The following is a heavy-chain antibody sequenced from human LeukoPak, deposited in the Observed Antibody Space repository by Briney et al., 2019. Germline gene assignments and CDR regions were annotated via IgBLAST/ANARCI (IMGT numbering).Heavy chain of an antibody. CDR3: ASLARRDGYDFDY. D-gene: IGHD5-24*01. CDR1: GGSFSSYY. Sequence: SETLSLTCAVYGGSFSSYYWSWIRQPPGKGLEWIGYIYYSGSTNYNPSLKSRVTISVDTSKNQFSLKLSSVTAADTAVYYCASLARRDGYDFDYWGQGTLVTVSS. J-gene: IGHJ4*02. CDR2: IYYSGST. V-gene: IGHV4-59*01.